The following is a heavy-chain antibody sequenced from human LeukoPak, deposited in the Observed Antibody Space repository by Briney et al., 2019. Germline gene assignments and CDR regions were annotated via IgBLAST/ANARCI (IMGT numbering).Heavy chain of an antibody. CDR3: VRSHAGY. V-gene: IGHV4-39*01. D-gene: IGHD6-13*01. J-gene: IGHJ4*02. CDR1: GDSVTSNSYY. Sequence: SETLSLTCTVSGDSVTSNSYYWGWTRQPPGKGLEWIGLMSYSGTSSYNPSLESRVTISVDASKNQFSLKLTSVTAADTAVYYCVRSHAGYWGKGILVTVSS. CDR2: MSYSGTS.